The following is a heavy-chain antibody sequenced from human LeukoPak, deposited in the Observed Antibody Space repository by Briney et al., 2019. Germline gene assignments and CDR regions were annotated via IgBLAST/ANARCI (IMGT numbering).Heavy chain of an antibody. J-gene: IGHJ6*02. D-gene: IGHD5-24*01. CDR2: IYYSGST. V-gene: IGHV4-39*07. Sequence: SETLSLTCTVSGGFISSSSYYWGWIRQPPGKGLEWIGSIYYSGSTYYNPSLKSRVTISVDTSKNQFSLKLSSVTAADTAVYYCARNGRDGYNYYYYGMDVWGQGTTVTVPS. CDR1: GGFISSSSYY. CDR3: ARNGRDGYNYYYYGMDV.